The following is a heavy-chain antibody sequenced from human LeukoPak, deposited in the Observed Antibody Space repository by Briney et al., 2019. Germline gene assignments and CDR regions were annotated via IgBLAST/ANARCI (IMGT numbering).Heavy chain of an antibody. J-gene: IGHJ5*02. Sequence: TETLSLTCTVTGGSISGYHWNWIRLSPGKGLEWIANIFYTGNADYNPSLESRVTISVDTSKNEIYLTLSSVTAADTAIYYCARKTYCSGGRCYGENWFDPWGQGTLVTVSS. CDR2: IFYTGNA. D-gene: IGHD2-15*01. CDR1: GGSISGYH. V-gene: IGHV4-59*08. CDR3: ARKTYCSGGRCYGENWFDP.